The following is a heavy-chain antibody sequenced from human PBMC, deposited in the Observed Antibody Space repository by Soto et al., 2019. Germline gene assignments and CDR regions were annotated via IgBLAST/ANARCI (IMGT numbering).Heavy chain of an antibody. V-gene: IGHV3-33*01. CDR3: ARDDRASGWYVAMDV. D-gene: IGHD6-19*01. J-gene: IGHJ6*02. CDR1: GLNIDNYG. CDR2: IWYDGRNK. Sequence: FLRVSRSAAGLNIDNYGLHWVRQAPSKGLEWVAVIWYDGRNKYYADSVKGRFTISRDSSMNTLYLQMNSLRAEDTAVYFCARDDRASGWYVAMDVWGQGTTVTVSS.